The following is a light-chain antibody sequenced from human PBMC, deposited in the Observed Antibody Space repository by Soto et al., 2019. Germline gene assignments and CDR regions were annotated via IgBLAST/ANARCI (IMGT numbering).Light chain of an antibody. CDR1: QSINNY. CDR2: GAS. CDR3: QQSYSSWLT. Sequence: DIQLAQSPSSLPASVGDRVTITCRARQSINNYLNWYQQKPGKAPKLLVYGASTLQDGVPSRFSGSGSWTDFTLTISRLQPEDVAVYYCQQSYSSWLTVGGGTKVEI. V-gene: IGKV1-39*01. J-gene: IGKJ4*01.